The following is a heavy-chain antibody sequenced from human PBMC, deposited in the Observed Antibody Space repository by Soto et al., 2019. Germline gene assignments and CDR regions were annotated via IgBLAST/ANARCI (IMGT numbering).Heavy chain of an antibody. CDR3: ARSYGDYAFDI. V-gene: IGHV3-21*01. CDR1: GFTFSSYS. Sequence: GGSLRLSCATSGFTFSSYSMNWVRQAPGKGLEWVSSISSSSSYIYYADSVKGRFTISGDNAKNSLYLQMNSLTAEDTAVYYCARSYGDYAFDIWGQGTMVTVSS. D-gene: IGHD4-17*01. CDR2: ISSSSSYI. J-gene: IGHJ3*02.